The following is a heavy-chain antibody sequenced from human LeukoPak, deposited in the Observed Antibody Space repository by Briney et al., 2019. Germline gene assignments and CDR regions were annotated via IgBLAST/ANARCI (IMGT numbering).Heavy chain of an antibody. CDR1: GYTFSNYG. CDR3: ASDQLQDRDFDY. D-gene: IGHD1-26*01. CDR2: ISAKNGNT. V-gene: IGHV1-18*01. Sequence: ASVKVSCKASGYTFSNYGMSWVRQAPGQGLEWMGWISAKNGNTDYAQKLQGRVTMTADRSTSTAYMELRSLRSDDTAVYYCASDQLQDRDFDYWGQGTLVTVSS. J-gene: IGHJ4*02.